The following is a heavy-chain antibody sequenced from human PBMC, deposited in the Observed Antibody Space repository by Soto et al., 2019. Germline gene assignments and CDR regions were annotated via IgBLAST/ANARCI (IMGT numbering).Heavy chain of an antibody. V-gene: IGHV1-8*01. CDR2: MNPNSGNT. Sequence: QVQLVQSGAEVKKPGASVKVSCKASGYTFTSYDINWVRQATGQGLERMGWMNPNSGNTGYAQKFQGRVTMTRNTSISSAYRELGSLISEDTAVYYCAREYSSGWSKDRGQVTLDTVSS. D-gene: IGHD6-19*01. CDR1: GYTFTSYD. CDR3: AREYSSGWSKD. J-gene: IGHJ4*02.